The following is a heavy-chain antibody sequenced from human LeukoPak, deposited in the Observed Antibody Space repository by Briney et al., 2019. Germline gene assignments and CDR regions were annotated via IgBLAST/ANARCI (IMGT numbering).Heavy chain of an antibody. CDR3: ARDNGYCSSTSCYTGVGWFDP. Sequence: SVKVSCKASGGTFSSYTISWVRQAPGQGLEWMGRIIPILGIANYAQKCQGRVTITADKSTSTAYMELSSLRSEDTAVYYCARDNGYCSSTSCYTGVGWFDPWGQGTLVTVSS. CDR1: GGTFSSYT. J-gene: IGHJ5*02. V-gene: IGHV1-69*04. CDR2: IIPILGIA. D-gene: IGHD2-2*02.